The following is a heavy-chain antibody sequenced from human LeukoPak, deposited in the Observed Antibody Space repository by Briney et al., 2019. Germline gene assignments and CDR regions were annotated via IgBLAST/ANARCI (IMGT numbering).Heavy chain of an antibody. V-gene: IGHV4-61*01. J-gene: IGHJ3*02. D-gene: IGHD3-9*01. CDR2: IYYSGST. Sequence: PSETLSLTCTVSGGSVSSGTYYWSWVRQPPGKGLEWMGYIYYSGSTNYNPSLKSRVTISADTSKYQFSLKLSSVTAAYTAVYYCARVRGDLSTGYLAAFEIWGEGTMVTVSS. CDR1: GGSVSSGTYY. CDR3: ARVRGDLSTGYLAAFEI.